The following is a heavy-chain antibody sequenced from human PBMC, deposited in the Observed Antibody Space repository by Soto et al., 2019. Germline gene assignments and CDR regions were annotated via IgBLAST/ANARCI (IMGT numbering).Heavy chain of an antibody. V-gene: IGHV3-15*01. CDR1: GFTFSNAW. CDR2: IKSKTDGGTT. D-gene: IGHD3-10*01. CDR3: TTAPYGSGSYYNVPSYCYYYYYMDV. J-gene: IGHJ6*03. Sequence: GGSLRLSCAASGFTFSNAWMSWVRQAPGKGLEWVGRIKSKTDGGTTDYAAPVKGRFTISRDDSKNTLYLQMNSLKTEDTAVYYCTTAPYGSGSYYNVPSYCYYYYYMDVWGKGTTVTVSS.